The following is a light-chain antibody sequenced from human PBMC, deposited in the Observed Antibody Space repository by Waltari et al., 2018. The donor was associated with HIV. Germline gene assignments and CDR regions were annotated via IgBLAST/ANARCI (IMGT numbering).Light chain of an antibody. CDR3: SSYTSSSTYYV. J-gene: IGLJ1*01. CDR1: SSEVGGYNY. CDR2: DVS. V-gene: IGLV2-14*03. Sequence: QSALTQPASVSGSPGQSITISCTGTSSEVGGYNYVSWYQQHPGKAPKLMISDVSNRPSGVSNRFSGSKSGNTASLTISGLQAEDEADYYCSSYTSSSTYYVFGTGTKVTVL.